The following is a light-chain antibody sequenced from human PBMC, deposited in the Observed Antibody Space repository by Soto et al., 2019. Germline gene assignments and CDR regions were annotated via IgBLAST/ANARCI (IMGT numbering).Light chain of an antibody. J-gene: IGLJ1*01. V-gene: IGLV2-8*01. Sequence: QSELNQNPSAYGYTGQSVTICCTGNSSDVGGYNYVSWYQQHPGKAPQLVIYGVNKRASGVPDRFSGSKSGNTASLTVSGLQAEDEADYYCSSYPGSHILYAFGPVSKVTVL. CDR3: SSYPGSHILYA. CDR1: SSDVGGYNY. CDR2: GVN.